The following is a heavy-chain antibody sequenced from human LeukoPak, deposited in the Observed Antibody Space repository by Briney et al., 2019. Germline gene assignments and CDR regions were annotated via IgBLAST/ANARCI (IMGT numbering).Heavy chain of an antibody. Sequence: SDTQSLPCTLSGPSILTYYGNWIRQPAGKRPEWIGRNYASGSTNYNPSLKSRVIISMDKSKNQFSLNVASVTAADTGVYYCARDFYEDDGHHPFDHGRQGTLVTVPS. D-gene: IGHD2/OR15-2a*01. CDR1: GPSILTYY. V-gene: IGHV4-4*07. J-gene: IGHJ5*02. CDR3: ARDFYEDDGHHPFDH. CDR2: NYASGST.